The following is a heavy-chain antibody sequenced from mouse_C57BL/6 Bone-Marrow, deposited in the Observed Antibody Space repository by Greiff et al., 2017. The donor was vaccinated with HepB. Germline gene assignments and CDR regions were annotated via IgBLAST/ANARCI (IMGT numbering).Heavy chain of an antibody. CDR1: GYSITSGYY. V-gene: IGHV3-6*01. CDR3: AREGLRDY. D-gene: IGHD2-2*01. Sequence: ESGPGLVKPSQSLSLTCSVTGYSITSGYYWNWIRQFPGNKLEWMGYISYDGSNNYNPSLKNRISITRDTSKNQFFLKLNSVTTEYTATYYCAREGLRDYWGQGTTLTVSS. CDR2: ISYDGSN. J-gene: IGHJ2*01.